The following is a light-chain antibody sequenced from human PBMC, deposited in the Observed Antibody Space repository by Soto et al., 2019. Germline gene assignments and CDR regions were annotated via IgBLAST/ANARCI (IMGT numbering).Light chain of an antibody. J-gene: IGKJ1*01. V-gene: IGKV3-15*01. CDR1: QSVKTN. CDR3: QQYHDSPPWT. Sequence: VMTQSPVTLSVSPGEGATLSCRASQSVKTNLAWYQQKRGQAPRLLIYGASTRATGVPARFSGGGSGTESTLPITSLQSEDFAVYYCQQYHDSPPWTFGQGTKVEVK. CDR2: GAS.